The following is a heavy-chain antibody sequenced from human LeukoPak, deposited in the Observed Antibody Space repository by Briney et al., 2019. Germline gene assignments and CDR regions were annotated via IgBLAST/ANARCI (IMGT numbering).Heavy chain of an antibody. V-gene: IGHV3-23*01. CDR2: IRGRGGNT. J-gene: IGHJ4*02. Sequence: PGGSLRLSCAVSGITLSNYGMSWVRQAPGKGLEGVAGIRGRGGNTNYAESVKGRFTVSRDNRKNTLFLQMNSLTAEDTAVYFCAKRGVVIRVILVGFHKEAYYFDSWGQGALVTVSS. CDR1: GITLSNYG. D-gene: IGHD3-22*01. CDR3: AKRGVVIRVILVGFHKEAYYFDS.